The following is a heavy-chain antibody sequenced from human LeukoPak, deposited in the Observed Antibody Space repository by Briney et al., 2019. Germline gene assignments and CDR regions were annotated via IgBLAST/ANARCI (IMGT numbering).Heavy chain of an antibody. Sequence: ASVKVSCKVSGYTLTELSMHWVRQAPGKGLEWMGGFDPEDGETIYAQKFQGRVTMTEDTSTDTAYMELSSLRSEDTAVYYCATDPIVGATRLGVTYWGQGTLVTVSS. CDR1: GYTLTELS. V-gene: IGHV1-24*01. CDR3: ATDPIVGATRLGVTY. D-gene: IGHD1-26*01. CDR2: FDPEDGET. J-gene: IGHJ4*02.